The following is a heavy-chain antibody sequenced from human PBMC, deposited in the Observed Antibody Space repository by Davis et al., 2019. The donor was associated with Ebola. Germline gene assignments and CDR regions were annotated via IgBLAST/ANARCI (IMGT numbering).Heavy chain of an antibody. V-gene: IGHV3-7*01. CDR1: GFTFSSYW. CDR2: IKQDGSEK. CDR3: ARRDGAVTPFDY. Sequence: GESLKISCAASGFTFSSYWMSWVRQAPGKGLEWVANIKQDGSEKYYVDSVKGRFTISRDNAKNSLYLQMNSLRAEDTAVYYCARRDGAVTPFDYWGQGTLVTVSS. J-gene: IGHJ4*02. D-gene: IGHD4-17*01.